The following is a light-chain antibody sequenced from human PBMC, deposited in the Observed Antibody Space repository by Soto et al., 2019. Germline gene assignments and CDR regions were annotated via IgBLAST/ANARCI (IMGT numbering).Light chain of an antibody. CDR2: EGS. CDR1: XXXXXSYNL. Sequence: QSVLTQPASVSGSPGQSXXIXXXXXXXXXXSYNLVSWYQQHPGKAPKLMIYEGSKRPSGVSNRFSGSKSGNTASLTISGLQAEDEADYYCCSYAGSSTFDVVFGGGTKLTVL. CDR3: CSYAGSSTFDVV. J-gene: IGLJ2*01. V-gene: IGLV2-23*03.